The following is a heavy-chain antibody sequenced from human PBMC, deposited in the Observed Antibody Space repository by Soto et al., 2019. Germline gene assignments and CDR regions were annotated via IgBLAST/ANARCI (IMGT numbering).Heavy chain of an antibody. J-gene: IGHJ4*02. D-gene: IGHD2-2*01. Sequence: SETLSLTCTVSGGSISSSSYYWGWIRQPPGKGLEWIGTIYYSGNTYYNPSLTSRITMSVDTSKNQFSLSLRSVTATDTAIYYCAGGPHCSCASCLPGYSDFWGQGTLVTVSS. CDR2: IYYSGNT. V-gene: IGHV4-39*01. CDR1: GGSISSSSYY. CDR3: AGGPHCSCASCLPGYSDF.